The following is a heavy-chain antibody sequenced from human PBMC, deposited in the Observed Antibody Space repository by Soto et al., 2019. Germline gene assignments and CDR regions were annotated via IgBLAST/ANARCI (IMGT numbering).Heavy chain of an antibody. J-gene: IGHJ6*02. CDR1: GYSFTNYW. D-gene: IGHD3-9*01. Sequence: VESLKISCKGSGYSFTNYWIGWVRQMPWKGLECMGIIYPGDFDTIYSPSFQGQVTISVDNSISTAYLQWTTLKTSDTAIYYCARHGLHGSDWDRMAVWGQGTTVTVSS. CDR2: IYPGDFDT. V-gene: IGHV5-51*01. CDR3: ARHGLHGSDWDRMAV.